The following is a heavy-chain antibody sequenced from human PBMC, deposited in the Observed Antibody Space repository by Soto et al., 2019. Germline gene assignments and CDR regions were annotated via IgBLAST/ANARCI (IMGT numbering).Heavy chain of an antibody. CDR1: GGSFSGYY. Sequence: SETLSLTCAVYGGSFSGYYWSWFRQPPGKGLEGIGEINHSGSTNYNPSLKSRVTISVDTSKNQFSLKLSSVTAADTAVYYCARTDIVVVVAASHRTNCFDPWGQGTLVPVSS. V-gene: IGHV4-34*01. J-gene: IGHJ5*02. CDR2: INHSGST. D-gene: IGHD2-15*01. CDR3: ARTDIVVVVAASHRTNCFDP.